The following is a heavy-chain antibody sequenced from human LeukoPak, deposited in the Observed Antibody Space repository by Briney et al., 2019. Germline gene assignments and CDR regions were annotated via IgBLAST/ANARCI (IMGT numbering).Heavy chain of an antibody. V-gene: IGHV4-4*07. CDR3: ARDRTGYIGYEGDPLDI. CDR2: IHTSGNT. J-gene: IGHJ3*02. CDR1: GGSFSSHY. D-gene: IGHD5-12*01. Sequence: SETLSLTCIVSGGSFSSHYWSWIRQSAGKGPEWIGRIHTSGNTNYNPSLRSRVTMSVDTSKNQFPLKLTSVTAADTAVYYCARDRTGYIGYEGDPLDIWGQGTVVTVSS.